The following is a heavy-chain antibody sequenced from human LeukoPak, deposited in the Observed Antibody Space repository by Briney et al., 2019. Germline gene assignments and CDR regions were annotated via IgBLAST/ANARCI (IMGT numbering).Heavy chain of an antibody. J-gene: IGHJ4*02. D-gene: IGHD6-19*01. Sequence: PGGSLRLSCVASGFTFSNYWMGWVRQTPGKGLEWVANIKEDGSGKFYVDSVKGRFTISRDNAKNSLYLQMNSLRVEDTALYYCTRDGSGWSNYWGQGTPVTASS. CDR2: IKEDGSGK. V-gene: IGHV3-7*01. CDR3: TRDGSGWSNY. CDR1: GFTFSNYW.